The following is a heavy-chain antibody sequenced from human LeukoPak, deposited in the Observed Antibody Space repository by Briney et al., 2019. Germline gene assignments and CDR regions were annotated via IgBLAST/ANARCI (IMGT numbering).Heavy chain of an antibody. D-gene: IGHD6-19*01. V-gene: IGHV4-59*01. CDR2: IYYSGST. J-gene: IGHJ5*02. Sequence: PSETLSLTCTVSGGSISSYYWSWIRQPPGKGLKWIGYIYYSGSTNYNPSLKSRVTISVDTSKNQFSLKLSSVTAADTAVYYCARVASSGWSFWFDPWGQGTLVTVSS. CDR1: GGSISSYY. CDR3: ARVASSGWSFWFDP.